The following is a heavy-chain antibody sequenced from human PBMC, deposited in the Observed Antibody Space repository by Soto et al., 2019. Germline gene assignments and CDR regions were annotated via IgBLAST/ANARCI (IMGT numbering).Heavy chain of an antibody. CDR3: ARVSQEYSSSALDY. V-gene: IGHV3-33*01. D-gene: IGHD6-6*01. CDR1: GFTFSSYG. CDR2: IWYDGSNK. Sequence: PGGSLRLSCAASGFTFSSYGMHWVRQAPGKGLEWVAVIWYDGSNKYYADSVKGRFTISRDNSKNTLYLQMNSLRAEDTAVYYCARVSQEYSSSALDYWGQGSLVTVSS. J-gene: IGHJ4*02.